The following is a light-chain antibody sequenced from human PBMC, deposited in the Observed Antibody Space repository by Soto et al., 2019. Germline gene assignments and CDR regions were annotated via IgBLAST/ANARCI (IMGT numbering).Light chain of an antibody. J-gene: IGKJ5*01. CDR2: SVS. CDR3: QQYLNSLIP. CDR1: QIVTSSA. Sequence: IVLTQSPGTLSLSPGERATLSCRASQIVTSSALAWYQQKPGQAPRLLIYSVSTRATGIPDRFSGSGSGTDFSRTISRLEPEDGAGYYCQQYLNSLIPFGQGTRLEIK. V-gene: IGKV3-20*01.